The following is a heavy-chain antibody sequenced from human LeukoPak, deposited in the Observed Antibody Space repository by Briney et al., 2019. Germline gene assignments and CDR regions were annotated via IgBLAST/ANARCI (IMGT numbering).Heavy chain of an antibody. CDR1: GGSFSGYY. Sequence: PSETLSLTCDVYGGSFSGYYCSWIHQPPGKGLEWLGEINHSGSTNYNPSLKSRVTISVDTSKNQFSLKLSSVTAADTAVFYCARRRPTQYYYDSSGYPYYFDYWGQGTLVTVSS. CDR3: ARRRPTQYYYDSSGYPYYFDY. V-gene: IGHV4-34*01. J-gene: IGHJ4*02. CDR2: INHSGST. D-gene: IGHD3-22*01.